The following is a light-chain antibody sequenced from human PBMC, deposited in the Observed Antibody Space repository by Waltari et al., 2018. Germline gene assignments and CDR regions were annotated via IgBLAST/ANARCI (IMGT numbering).Light chain of an antibody. Sequence: DIVMTQSPDSLAVSLGERATINCKSSQSVLHSSNNKNYLAWYQQKPGRPPKLLIYWASTRESGVPDRFSGSGSGTDFTLTISSLQAEDVAVYYCQQYYSTCQFGQGTKVEIK. V-gene: IGKV4-1*01. J-gene: IGKJ1*01. CDR2: WAS. CDR1: QSVLHSSNNKNY. CDR3: QQYYSTCQ.